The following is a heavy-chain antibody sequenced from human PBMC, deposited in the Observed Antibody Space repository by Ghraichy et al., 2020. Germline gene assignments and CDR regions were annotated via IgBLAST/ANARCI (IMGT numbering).Heavy chain of an antibody. CDR1: GGSFSGYY. Sequence: SQTLSLTCAVYGGSFSGYYWSWIRQPPGKGLEWIGEINHSGSTNYNPSLKSRVTISVDTSKNQFSLKLSSVTAADTAVYYCAGSMVDYGDYWGQGTLVTVSS. J-gene: IGHJ4*02. CDR3: AGSMVDYGDY. D-gene: IGHD2-15*01. V-gene: IGHV4-34*01. CDR2: INHSGST.